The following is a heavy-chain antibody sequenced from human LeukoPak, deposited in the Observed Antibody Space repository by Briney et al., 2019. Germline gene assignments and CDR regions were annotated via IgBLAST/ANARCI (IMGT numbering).Heavy chain of an antibody. V-gene: IGHV4-59*08. CDR2: IYYSGST. J-gene: IGHJ5*01. CDR3: ARGDYSNGYPYQIDS. Sequence: SETLSLTCTVSGGSISSYYWSWIRQPPGKGLEWIGYIYYSGSTNYNPSLKSRVTISVDTSKNQFSLKLSSVTAADTAVYYCARGDYSNGYPYQIDSWGQGTLVTVSS. CDR1: GGSISSYY. D-gene: IGHD3-3*01.